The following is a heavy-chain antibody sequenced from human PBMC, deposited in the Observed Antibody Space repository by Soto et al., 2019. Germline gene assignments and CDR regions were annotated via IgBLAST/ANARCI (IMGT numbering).Heavy chain of an antibody. V-gene: IGHV1-69*01. J-gene: IGHJ6*02. D-gene: IGHD6-13*01. CDR1: GGTFSSYA. CDR3: ARLGASGSYSSSWYPAGDYYYYGMDV. Sequence: QVQLVQSGAEVKKPGSSVKVSCKASGGTFSSYAISWVRQAPGQGLEWMGGIIPIFGTANYAQKFQGRVTITADESTSTAYMELSSLRSEDTAVYYCARLGASGSYSSSWYPAGDYYYYGMDVWGQGTTVTVSS. CDR2: IIPIFGTA.